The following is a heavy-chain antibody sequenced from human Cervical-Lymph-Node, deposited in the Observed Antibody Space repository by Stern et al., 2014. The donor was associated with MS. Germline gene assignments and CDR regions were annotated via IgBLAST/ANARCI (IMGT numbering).Heavy chain of an antibody. CDR2: IYWDDDK. CDR3: AKATAGVFYDY. V-gene: IGHV2-5*02. J-gene: IGHJ4*02. D-gene: IGHD6-13*01. CDR1: GFSLSTSGVG. Sequence: QVTLRESGPTLVKPTQSLTLTCTFSGFSLSTSGVGVGWFRQPPGKALEWLAVIYWDDDKRYSPSLTSRLTMTKETSKNQVVLTMTNMDPVDTATYYCAKATAGVFYDYWGQGTLVTVSS.